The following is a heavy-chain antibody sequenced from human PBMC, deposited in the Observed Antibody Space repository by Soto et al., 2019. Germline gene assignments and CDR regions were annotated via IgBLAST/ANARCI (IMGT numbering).Heavy chain of an antibody. Sequence: GGSLRLSCAASGFTFSSYAMSWVRQAPGKGLEWVSAISGSGGSTYYADSVKGRFTISRDNSKNTLYLQMNSLRAEDTAVYYCATNEPAYQLPPYYFDYWGQGTLVTVSS. CDR3: ATNEPAYQLPPYYFDY. CDR2: ISGSGGST. CDR1: GFTFSSYA. D-gene: IGHD2-2*01. V-gene: IGHV3-23*01. J-gene: IGHJ4*02.